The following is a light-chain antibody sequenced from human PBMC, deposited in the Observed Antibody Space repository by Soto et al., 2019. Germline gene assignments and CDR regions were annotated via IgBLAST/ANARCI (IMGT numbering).Light chain of an antibody. Sequence: EIVLTQSPGTLSLSPGERATLSCRASQSVSSSYLAWYQLKPGQAPRLLIYGASSRDTGIPDRFSGSGSGTDFTLTISRLEPEDFAVYYCQQYGSSPYTFGQGTKLEIK. CDR2: GAS. V-gene: IGKV3-20*01. J-gene: IGKJ2*01. CDR3: QQYGSSPYT. CDR1: QSVSSSY.